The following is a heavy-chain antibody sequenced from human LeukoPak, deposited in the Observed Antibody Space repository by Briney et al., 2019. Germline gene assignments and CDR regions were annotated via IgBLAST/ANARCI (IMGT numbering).Heavy chain of an antibody. CDR3: TTHQRGYCSGGSGYSGRGNWFDP. CDR2: IYYSGST. J-gene: IGHJ5*02. V-gene: IGHV4-39*01. Sequence: SETLSLTCTVSSGFISCSSDYCGWIRQPPGKGLEWIGSIYYSGSTYYNPSLKSRVTISVDTSKNQFSLKLSSVTAADTAVYYCTTHQRGYCSGGSGYSGRGNWFDPWGQGTLVTVSS. CDR1: SGFISCSSDY. D-gene: IGHD2-15*01.